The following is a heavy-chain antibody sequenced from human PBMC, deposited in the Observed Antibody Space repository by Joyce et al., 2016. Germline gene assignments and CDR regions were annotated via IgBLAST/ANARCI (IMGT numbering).Heavy chain of an antibody. D-gene: IGHD3-16*01. V-gene: IGHV3-21*01. J-gene: IGHJ6*02. CDR1: GSTFSTSS. CDR2: ISDTSYDI. CDR3: ARGGISYYYAMDV. Sequence: QLVESGGGVVKPGGSLRLSCEASGSTFSTSSMSWCRQAPGKGREGVAAISDTSYDIYHAETVRGRFTVTRDNAKKTLYLQMNSLRAEDSAVFYCARGGISYYYAMDVWGQGTTVTVSS.